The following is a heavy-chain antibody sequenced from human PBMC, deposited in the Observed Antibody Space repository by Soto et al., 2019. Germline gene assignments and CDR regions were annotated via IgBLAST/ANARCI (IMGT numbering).Heavy chain of an antibody. V-gene: IGHV3-48*01. CDR2: IRSSSSII. CDR3: AARIGDCSGGSCYPYFDY. D-gene: IGHD2-15*01. Sequence: PGGSLRLSCAASGFTFSTYSRNWVRQAPGKGLEWVSYIRSSSSIIYYADSVKGRFTISRDNAKNSLYLQMDSLRAEDTAAYYCAARIGDCSGGSCYPYFDYWGQGALVTVSS. J-gene: IGHJ4*02. CDR1: GFTFSTYS.